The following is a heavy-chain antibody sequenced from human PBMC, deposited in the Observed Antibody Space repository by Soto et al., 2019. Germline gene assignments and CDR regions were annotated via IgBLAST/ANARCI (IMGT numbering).Heavy chain of an antibody. J-gene: IGHJ4*02. CDR2: ISAYSGDT. V-gene: IGHV1-18*01. CDR1: GYTFSTYA. D-gene: IGHD6-19*01. CDR3: ARAGSGFLPFAS. Sequence: QVQLVQSGAEVKKPGASVKVSCKGSGYTFSTYAIAWVRQAPGQGLEWMAWISAYSGDTNYAPKVQGRATLTTDTSTTTAYLELRSLTSADSAVYYCARAGSGFLPFASWGQGTLVTVSS.